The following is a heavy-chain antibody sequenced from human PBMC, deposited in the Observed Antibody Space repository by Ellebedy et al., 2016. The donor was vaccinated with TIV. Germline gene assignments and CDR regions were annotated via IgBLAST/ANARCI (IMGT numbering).Heavy chain of an antibody. Sequence: SETLSLTXTVSGGSISSSSYYWGWIRQPPGKGLEWIGSIYYSGSTYYNPSLKSRVTISVDTSKNQFSLKLSSVTAADTAVYYCARLGTITPPSEDWGQGTLVTVSS. V-gene: IGHV4-39*01. CDR1: GGSISSSSYY. J-gene: IGHJ4*02. CDR3: ARLGTITPPSED. D-gene: IGHD4-23*01. CDR2: IYYSGST.